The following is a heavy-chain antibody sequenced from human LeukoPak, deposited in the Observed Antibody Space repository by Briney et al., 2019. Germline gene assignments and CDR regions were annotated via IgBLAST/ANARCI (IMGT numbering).Heavy chain of an antibody. J-gene: IGHJ4*02. CDR2: ISGSGGST. CDR3: AKRIDYGDYAFFFDY. D-gene: IGHD4-17*01. CDR1: GFTFSSYA. Sequence: GGSLRLSCAASGFTFSSYAMSWVRQAPGKGLEWVSAISGSGGSTYYADSMKGRFTISRDNSKNTLYLQMNSLRAEDTAVYYCAKRIDYGDYAFFFDYWGQGTLVTVSS. V-gene: IGHV3-23*01.